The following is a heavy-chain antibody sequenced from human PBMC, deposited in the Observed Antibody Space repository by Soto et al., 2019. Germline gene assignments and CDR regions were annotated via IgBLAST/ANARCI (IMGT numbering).Heavy chain of an antibody. D-gene: IGHD3-22*01. Sequence: ASVKVSCKASGYTFTSYAMHWVRQAPGQRLEWMGWINAGNGNTKYSQKFQGRVTITRDTSASTAYMELSSLRSEDTAVYYCAREISQAPITMIVVVIRYWGQGTLVTVSS. V-gene: IGHV1-3*01. CDR2: INAGNGNT. CDR1: GYTFTSYA. J-gene: IGHJ4*02. CDR3: AREISQAPITMIVVVIRY.